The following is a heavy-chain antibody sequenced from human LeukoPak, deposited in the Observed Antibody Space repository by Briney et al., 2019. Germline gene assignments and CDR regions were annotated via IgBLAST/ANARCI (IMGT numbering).Heavy chain of an antibody. J-gene: IGHJ3*02. CDR3: ATHLGSSYYDYVWGSYRYDAFDI. D-gene: IGHD3-16*02. V-gene: IGHV4-61*02. CDR1: GGSISSGSYY. Sequence: PSETLSLTCTVSGGSISSGSYYWSWIRQPAEKGLEWIGRIYTSGSTNYNPSLKSRVTISVDTSKNQFSLKLSSVTAADTAVYYCATHLGSSYYDYVWGSYRYDAFDIWGQGTMVTVSS. CDR2: IYTSGST.